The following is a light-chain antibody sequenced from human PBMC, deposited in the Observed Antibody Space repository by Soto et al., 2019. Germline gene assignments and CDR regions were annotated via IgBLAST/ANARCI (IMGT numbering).Light chain of an antibody. J-gene: IGLJ1*01. CDR3: SSLTSSSTYV. CDR1: SSDVGGYNY. V-gene: IGLV2-14*01. CDR2: DVS. Sequence: QSALTQPASVSGSPGQSITISCTGTSSDVGGYNYVSWYQQHPGKAPKLIIFDVSNRPSGVSTRFSGSKSGNTASLTISGLQAEAEAYYYCSSLTSSSTYVFGTGTTVTVL.